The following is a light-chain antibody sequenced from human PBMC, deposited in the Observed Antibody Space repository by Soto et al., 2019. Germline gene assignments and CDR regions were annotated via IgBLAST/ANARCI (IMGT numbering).Light chain of an antibody. J-gene: IGKJ1*01. CDR2: GAS. CDR3: PQYGSAPTK. V-gene: IGKV3-20*01. CDR1: QSVSSSY. Sequence: EIVLTQSPGTLSLSPGERATLSCRASQSVSSSYLAWYQQKPGQAPRLLIPGASSRATGIPDRFSGSGSGTDFTLTISRLEPADFEVYYCPQYGSAPTKFGQGTKVEIK.